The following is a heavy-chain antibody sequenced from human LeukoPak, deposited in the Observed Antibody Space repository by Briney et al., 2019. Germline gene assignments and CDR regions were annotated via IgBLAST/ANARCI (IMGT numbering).Heavy chain of an antibody. V-gene: IGHV3-23*01. J-gene: IGHJ4*02. CDR3: AKDKAPGSWHTPSDF. Sequence: GGSLRLSCAASGFTFSLYAMTWVRQAPGEGLEWVSSISGSGFTTNYGDSVRGRFTISRDNSKNTVFLQMNSLRADDTAKYYCAKDKAPGSWHTPSDFWGQGTLVTVSS. CDR2: ISGSGFTT. CDR1: GFTFSLYA. D-gene: IGHD6-13*01.